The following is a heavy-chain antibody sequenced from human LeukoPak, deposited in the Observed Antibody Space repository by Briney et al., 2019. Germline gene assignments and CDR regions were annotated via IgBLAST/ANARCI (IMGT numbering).Heavy chain of an antibody. CDR2: INPNRGGT. J-gene: IGHJ4*02. Sequence: ASVKVSCKASGYTFTGYDMHWVRQAPGQGLEWMGRINPNRGGTNYAQKFQGRVTMTRDTSISTAYMELSRLRSDDTAAYYCARDLGGQQWQVREDYWGQGTLVTVSS. V-gene: IGHV1-2*06. D-gene: IGHD6-19*01. CDR3: ARDLGGQQWQVREDY. CDR1: GYTFTGYD.